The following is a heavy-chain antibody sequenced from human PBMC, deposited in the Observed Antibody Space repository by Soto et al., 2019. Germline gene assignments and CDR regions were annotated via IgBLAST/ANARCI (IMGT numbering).Heavy chain of an antibody. J-gene: IGHJ5*02. D-gene: IGHD4-4*01. V-gene: IGHV4-59*01. CDR2: IYYSGST. CDR3: ARASHDYSNYGWFDP. CDR1: GGSNSSYY. Sequence: PSETLSLTCTVSGGSNSSYYWSWIRQPPGKGLEWIGYIYYSGSTNYNPSLKSRVTISVDTSKNQFSLKLSSVTAADTAVYYCARASHDYSNYGWFDPWGQGTLVTVSS.